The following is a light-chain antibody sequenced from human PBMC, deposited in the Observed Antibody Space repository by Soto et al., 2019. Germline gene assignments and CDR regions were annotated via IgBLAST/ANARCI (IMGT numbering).Light chain of an antibody. J-gene: IGKJ1*01. V-gene: IGKV1-5*01. CDR1: QSISTW. CDR3: QQYNRYSWT. CDR2: DAS. Sequence: DIQMTQSPSTLSASVGDRVTITCRASQSISTWLAWYQQKPGNAPKLLIFDASNLESGVPSRFSGSGSGTEFTLTIDSLQPDDFATYYCQQYNRYSWTFG.